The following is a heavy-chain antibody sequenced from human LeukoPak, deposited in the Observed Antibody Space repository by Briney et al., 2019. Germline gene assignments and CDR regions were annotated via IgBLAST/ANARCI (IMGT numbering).Heavy chain of an antibody. J-gene: IGHJ4*02. D-gene: IGHD4-23*01. Sequence: SETLSLTCAVYGGSFSGYYWSWIRQPPGKGLEWIGEINHSGSTNYNPSLKSRVTISVDTSKNQFSLKLSSVTAADTAVYYCARGFYGGNPASVDHWGQGTLVTVSS. CDR1: GGSFSGYY. V-gene: IGHV4-34*01. CDR2: INHSGST. CDR3: ARGFYGGNPASVDH.